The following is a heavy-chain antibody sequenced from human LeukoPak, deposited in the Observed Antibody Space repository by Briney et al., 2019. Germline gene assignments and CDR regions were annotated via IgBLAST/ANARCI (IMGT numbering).Heavy chain of an antibody. CDR2: ISGSGGST. CDR1: GFTFSSYA. V-gene: IGHV3-23*01. CDR3: AKEGTIFGVVIMNGMDV. Sequence: GGSLRLSCAASGFTFSSYAMSWVRQAPEKGLEWVSAISGSGGSTYYADSVKGRFTISRDNSKNTLYLQMNSLRAEDTAVYYCAKEGTIFGVVIMNGMDVWGQGTTVTVSS. D-gene: IGHD3-3*01. J-gene: IGHJ6*02.